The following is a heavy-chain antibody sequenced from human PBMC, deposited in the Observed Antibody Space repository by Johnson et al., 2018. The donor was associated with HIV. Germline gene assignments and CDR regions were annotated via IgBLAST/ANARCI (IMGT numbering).Heavy chain of an antibody. D-gene: IGHD3-3*02. Sequence: VQLVESGGGVVRPGGSLRLSCAASGFTFDDYGMSWVRQAPGKGLEWVSRVNNDGGYTIYADSVKGRFTISRDNAKNTLYLQMNSLRAEDTAMYFCARGGAFHAFDIWGHGTTVTVSS. J-gene: IGHJ3*02. CDR2: VNNDGGYT. CDR1: GFTFDDYG. CDR3: ARGGAFHAFDI. V-gene: IGHV3-20*04.